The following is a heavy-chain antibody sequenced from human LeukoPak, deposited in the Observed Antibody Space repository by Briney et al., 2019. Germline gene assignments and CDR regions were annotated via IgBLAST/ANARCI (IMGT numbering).Heavy chain of an antibody. V-gene: IGHV3-66*01. CDR1: GFTVSSKY. J-gene: IGHJ4*02. CDR2: FYSGGST. Sequence: GGSLRLSCAASGFTVSSKYMSWVRQAPGKGLEWVSGFYSGGSTFYADSVKGRFTISRDSSKNTLYLQMNSLRVEDTAVYYCARAGVDAGYSYGGDFFDSWGQGTLVTVSS. D-gene: IGHD5-18*01. CDR3: ARAGVDAGYSYGGDFFDS.